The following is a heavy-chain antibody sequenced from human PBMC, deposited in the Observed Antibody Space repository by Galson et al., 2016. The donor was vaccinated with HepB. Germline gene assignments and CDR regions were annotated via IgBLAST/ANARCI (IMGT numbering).Heavy chain of an antibody. Sequence: SLRLSCAASGFTFSSYGMHGVRQAPGKGLEWVAVIWYDGSNKYYADSVKGRLTISRDNSKNTLYLQMNSLRAEDTAVYYCARDRGNGDYALDYWGQGTLVTVSS. D-gene: IGHD4-17*01. CDR3: ARDRGNGDYALDY. J-gene: IGHJ4*02. CDR1: GFTFSSYG. CDR2: IWYDGSNK. V-gene: IGHV3-33*01.